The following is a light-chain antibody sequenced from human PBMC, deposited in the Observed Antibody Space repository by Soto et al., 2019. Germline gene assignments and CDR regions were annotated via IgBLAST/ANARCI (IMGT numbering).Light chain of an antibody. J-gene: IGKJ3*01. CDR2: ATS. CDR1: QGIRND. CDR3: LQDYTYPRT. Sequence: AIQMTPSPSSLSASVGDTVTITCRASQGIRNDLGWYQQKPGKAPKLLIFATSTLQNGVPSRFSGSGFGKDFTLTISGLQPEDFATYYCLQDYTYPRTFGPGTKVDLK. V-gene: IGKV1-6*01.